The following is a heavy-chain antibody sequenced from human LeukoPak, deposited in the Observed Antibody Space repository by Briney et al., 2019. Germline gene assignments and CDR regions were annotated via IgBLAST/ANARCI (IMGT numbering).Heavy chain of an antibody. D-gene: IGHD2-2*03. CDR2: INPISGGT. V-gene: IGHV1-2*02. J-gene: IGHJ4*02. CDR3: AGGMDSDY. CDR1: GYTFTGYY. Sequence: GASVKVSCKASGYTFTGYYMHWVRQAPGQGLEWMGWINPISGGTNYAQMFQGRVTLTSDTSNSPASLELSKVRTADTAVYYCAGGMDSDYWGQGTLVTVSS.